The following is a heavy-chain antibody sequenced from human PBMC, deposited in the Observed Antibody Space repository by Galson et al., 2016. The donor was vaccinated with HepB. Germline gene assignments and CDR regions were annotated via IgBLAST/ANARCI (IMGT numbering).Heavy chain of an antibody. V-gene: IGHV3-23*01. CDR3: ARVAPSGPLDV. CDR1: GFTFRNNA. Sequence: SLRLSCAASGFTFRNNAMRWVRQAPGKGLEWVSAISDSGGYTPYADPVRGRFTISRDNSKNTLYLEMNSLRAEDTAVYYCARVAPSGPLDVWGQGSTVTVSS. CDR2: ISDSGGYT. J-gene: IGHJ6*02.